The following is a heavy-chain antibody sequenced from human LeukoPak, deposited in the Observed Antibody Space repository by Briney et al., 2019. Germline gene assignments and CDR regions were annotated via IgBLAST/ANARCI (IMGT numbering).Heavy chain of an antibody. Sequence: PGGSLRLSCAASGFTFSSYWMHWVRQAPGKGLVWVSRINSDGSRTSYADFVKGRFTISRDNAKNTLYLQMNSLRAEDTAVYYCAREHYSGYDWGTNWFDPWGQGTLVTVSS. CDR2: INSDGSRT. CDR1: GFTFSSYW. CDR3: AREHYSGYDWGTNWFDP. J-gene: IGHJ5*02. V-gene: IGHV3-74*01. D-gene: IGHD5-12*01.